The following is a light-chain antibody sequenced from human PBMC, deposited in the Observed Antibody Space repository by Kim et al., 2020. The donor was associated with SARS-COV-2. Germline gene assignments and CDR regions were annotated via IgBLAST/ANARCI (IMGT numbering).Light chain of an antibody. CDR3: CSYAGTYTYD. J-gene: IGLJ1*01. V-gene: IGLV2-11*01. Sequence: QSALTQPRSVSGSPGQSVAISCTGTSSDVGGYNSVSWYQQHPGKAPKLMIYDVSKRPSGVPDRFSGSKSGNTASLTISGLQAGDEADYYCCSYAGTYTYDFATGTKVTVL. CDR2: DVS. CDR1: SSDVGGYNS.